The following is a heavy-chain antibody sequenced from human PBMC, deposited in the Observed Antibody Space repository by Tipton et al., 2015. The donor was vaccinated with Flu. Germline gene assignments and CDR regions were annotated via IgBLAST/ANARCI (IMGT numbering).Heavy chain of an antibody. CDR3: ARDVFPYWFDS. J-gene: IGHJ5*01. D-gene: IGHD3-3*01. CDR1: GGSISSHY. Sequence: TLSLTCTVSGGSISSHYWSWIRQSAGKGLEWIGRVHGTGSTNYNPSLKSRVTVSADTAKNQFSLKMTSVTAADTAFYYCARDVFPYWFDSRGQGTLVTVSS. V-gene: IGHV4-4*07. CDR2: VHGTGST.